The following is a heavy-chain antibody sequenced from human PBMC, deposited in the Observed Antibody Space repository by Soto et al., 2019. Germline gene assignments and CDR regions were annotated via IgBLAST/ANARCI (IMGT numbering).Heavy chain of an antibody. CDR3: ARDHDYYDSSGYYHWFDP. CDR2: IIPIFGTA. Sequence: SVKVSCKASGGTFSSYAISWVRQAPGQGLEWMGGIIPIFGTANYAQKFQGRVTITADKSTSTAYMELSSLRSEDTAVYYCARDHDYYDSSGYYHWFDPWGQGTLVTVSS. D-gene: IGHD3-22*01. CDR1: GGTFSSYA. V-gene: IGHV1-69*06. J-gene: IGHJ5*02.